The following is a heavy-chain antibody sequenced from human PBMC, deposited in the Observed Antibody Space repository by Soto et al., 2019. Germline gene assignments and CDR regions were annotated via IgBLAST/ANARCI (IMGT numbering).Heavy chain of an antibody. J-gene: IGHJ4*02. Sequence: GGSLRLSCAASGFTFSTYAMGWVRQAPGKGLEWVSVVSSGGGTHYADSVKGRFTVSRDKSKNTLSLQMNSLRADDTAVYYCAKRRGAGGHFDYWGQGALVTVSS. CDR2: VSSGGGT. D-gene: IGHD2-15*01. V-gene: IGHV3-23*01. CDR1: GFTFSTYA. CDR3: AKRRGAGGHFDY.